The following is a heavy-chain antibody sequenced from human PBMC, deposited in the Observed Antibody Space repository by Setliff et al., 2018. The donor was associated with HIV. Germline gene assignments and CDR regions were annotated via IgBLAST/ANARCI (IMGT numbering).Heavy chain of an antibody. CDR2: MNPSSGHT. D-gene: IGHD3-3*01. Sequence: ASVKVSCKASGYTFSSYDINWVRQATGQGLEWMGWMNPSSGHTGYAQKFQGRVTMTRNTSISTAYMELTSLRSEDAAVYYCARVYDFWSGKYAFDIWGQGTMVTVSS. CDR3: ARVYDFWSGKYAFDI. J-gene: IGHJ3*02. CDR1: GYTFSSYD. V-gene: IGHV1-8*02.